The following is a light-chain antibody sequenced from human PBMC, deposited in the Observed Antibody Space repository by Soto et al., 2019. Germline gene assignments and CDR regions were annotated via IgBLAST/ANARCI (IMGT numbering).Light chain of an antibody. CDR1: NNDVGAYTY. J-gene: IGLJ2*01. Sequence: QSALTQPASVSGSPGQSITISCTGTNNDVGAYTYVSWYQQHPGKAPRLIIYEVSERPSGVSNRFSGYKSGNTASLVISGLQAEDEADYYCSSYRTGSRVFGGGTKLTVL. V-gene: IGLV2-14*01. CDR2: EVS. CDR3: SSYRTGSRV.